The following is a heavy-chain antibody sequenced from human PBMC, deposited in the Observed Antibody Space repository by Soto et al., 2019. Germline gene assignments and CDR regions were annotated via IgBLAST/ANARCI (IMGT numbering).Heavy chain of an antibody. J-gene: IGHJ4*02. CDR1: GFTFSSFT. CDR3: ARVDQILTGYFVTRLFDY. D-gene: IGHD3-9*01. CDR2: ISSNSAYI. V-gene: IGHV3-21*01. Sequence: GGSLRLSCEASGFTFSSFTMNWVRQAPGKGLEWVSTISSNSAYIYYTDSLKGRFTISRDNARNSVHLQMNSLRAEDTAVYYCARVDQILTGYFVTRLFDYWGQGTPVTVSS.